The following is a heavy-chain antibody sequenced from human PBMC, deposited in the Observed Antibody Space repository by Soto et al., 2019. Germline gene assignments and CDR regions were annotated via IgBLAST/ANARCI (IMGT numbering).Heavy chain of an antibody. CDR1: GGSIGSYH. D-gene: IGHD4-17*01. J-gene: IGHJ5*02. CDR2: VYYTGTT. CDR3: ARDTVLTGMFDL. V-gene: IGHV4-59*01. Sequence: SETLSLTCTVSGGSIGSYHWSWVRQPPGKGLEWIASVYYTGTTNYNPSLGSRVTISIDAPENQISLKLTSVTAADTAFYYCARDTVLTGMFDLWGQGTLVTVSS.